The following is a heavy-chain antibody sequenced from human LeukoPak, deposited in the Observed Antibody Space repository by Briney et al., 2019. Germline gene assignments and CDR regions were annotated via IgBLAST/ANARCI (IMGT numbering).Heavy chain of an antibody. CDR3: ARERVTTTSFDY. V-gene: IGHV3-48*04. CDR1: GFTFSTYN. J-gene: IGHJ4*02. D-gene: IGHD2/OR15-2a*01. CDR2: ISSSSSAI. Sequence: GGSLRLSCAASGFTFSTYNMNWVRQAPGKGLEWVSFISSSSSAIYYADSVKGRFTVSRDNAKKSLYLQMNNLRVEDTAVYYCARERVTTTSFDYWGQGVLVTVSS.